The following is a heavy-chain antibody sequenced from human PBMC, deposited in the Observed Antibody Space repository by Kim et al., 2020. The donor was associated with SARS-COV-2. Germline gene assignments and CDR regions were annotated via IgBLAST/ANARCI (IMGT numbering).Heavy chain of an antibody. J-gene: IGHJ5*02. D-gene: IGHD3-9*01. CDR3: AVGQYDILTGSGNWFDP. V-gene: IGHV3-23*01. Sequence: VKGRFTISRENSKNTWYLQMNSLAAEDTAVYYCAVGQYDILTGSGNWFDPWGQGTLVTVSS.